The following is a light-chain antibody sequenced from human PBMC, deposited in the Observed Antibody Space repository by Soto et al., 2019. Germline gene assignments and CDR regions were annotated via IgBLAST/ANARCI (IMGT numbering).Light chain of an antibody. Sequence: EILLPQSPGTLSLSPGDRATLSGRASQSVSNNYLAWYQQKPGQAPRLLIYDASSRAPGVPARFSGSGSGTVFTLTISSLEPGDFAVYYCQQRSNRLPIAFGQGTRLEI. CDR2: DAS. V-gene: IGKV3D-20*02. CDR1: QSVSNNY. CDR3: QQRSNRLPIA. J-gene: IGKJ5*01.